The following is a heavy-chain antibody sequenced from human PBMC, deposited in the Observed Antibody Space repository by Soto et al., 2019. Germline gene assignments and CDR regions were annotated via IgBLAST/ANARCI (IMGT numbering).Heavy chain of an antibody. D-gene: IGHD3-3*01. V-gene: IGHV4-39*02. J-gene: IGHJ6*02. Sequence: PSETLSLTCTVSGGSISSSTYYWGWIRQPPGKGLEWIGNIHYSGSTYYNPSLKSPVTISLDMSKNQFSLKPNSVTAADTAVYYCAKDGVRFLEWPPIYYYYGMDVWGQGTTVTVSS. CDR2: IHYSGST. CDR1: GGSISSSTYY. CDR3: AKDGVRFLEWPPIYYYYGMDV.